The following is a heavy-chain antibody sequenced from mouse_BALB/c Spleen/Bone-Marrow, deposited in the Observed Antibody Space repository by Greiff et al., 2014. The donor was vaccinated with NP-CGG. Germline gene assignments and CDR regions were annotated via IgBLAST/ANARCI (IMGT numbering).Heavy chain of an antibody. J-gene: IGHJ2*01. D-gene: IGHD3-3*01. Sequence: QVQLQQPGAELARPGASVKLSCKASGYIFTSYWVQWVKQRPGQGLDWIGAIFPGDGDTRYTQKFKGKATLTADKSSSTAFMQLSSLASEDSAVYYCAREGGCWGQGTTLRVSS. CDR2: IFPGDGDT. V-gene: IGHV1-87*01. CDR1: GYIFTSYW. CDR3: AREGGC.